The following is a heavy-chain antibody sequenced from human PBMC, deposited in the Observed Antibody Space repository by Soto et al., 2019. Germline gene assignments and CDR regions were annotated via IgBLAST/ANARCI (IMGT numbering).Heavy chain of an antibody. CDR3: ARENRGATPHGDWFDP. V-gene: IGHV4-31*03. Sequence: QVQLQESGPGLVKPSQTLSLTCTVSGGSISSGGYYWSWIRQHPGKGLEWIGYIYYSGSTYYNPSLKSRVTISVDTSKNQFSLKLSSVTAADTAVYYCARENRGATPHGDWFDPWGQGTLVTVSS. J-gene: IGHJ5*02. CDR1: GGSISSGGYY. D-gene: IGHD7-27*01. CDR2: IYYSGST.